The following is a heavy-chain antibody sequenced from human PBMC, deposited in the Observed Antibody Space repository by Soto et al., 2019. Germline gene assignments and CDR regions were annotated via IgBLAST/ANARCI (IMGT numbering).Heavy chain of an antibody. CDR2: IYYSGST. Sequence: SETLSLTCTVSCYSISSSNWWGWIRQPPGKGLEWIGYIYYSGSTYYNPSLKSRVSMSVDTSKNHFSLKLSSVTAVDTAVCYCASSSVIGTTRRHFDYWGQGTLVTVSS. J-gene: IGHJ4*02. V-gene: IGHV4-28*01. CDR3: ASSSVIGTTRRHFDY. CDR1: CYSISSSNW. D-gene: IGHD1-7*01.